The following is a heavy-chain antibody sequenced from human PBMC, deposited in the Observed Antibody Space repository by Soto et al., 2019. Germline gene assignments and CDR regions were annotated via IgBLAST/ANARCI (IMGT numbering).Heavy chain of an antibody. CDR3: AMSGSDAFDI. CDR1: GFTFSSYG. D-gene: IGHD5-12*01. CDR2: IWYDGSNK. Sequence: QVQLVESGGGAVQPGRSLRLSCAASGFTFSSYGMHWVRQAPGKGLEWVAVIWYDGSNKYYADSVKGRFTISRDNSKNTLYLQMNSLRAEDTAVYYCAMSGSDAFDIWGQGTMVTVSS. J-gene: IGHJ3*02. V-gene: IGHV3-33*01.